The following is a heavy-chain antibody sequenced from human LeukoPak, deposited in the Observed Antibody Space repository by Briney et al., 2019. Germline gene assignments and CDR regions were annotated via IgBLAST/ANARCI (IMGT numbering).Heavy chain of an antibody. D-gene: IGHD3-22*01. J-gene: IGHJ4*02. CDR2: SYYRAST. Sequence: SETLSLTCSVSGGSITGGDYYWGWIRQHPGTGLEWIGYSYYRASTFYNPSLKSRVSISVDTSKNQFSLKVNSVTAADTAVYYCARVVTGFYDSSGYPDYWGQGALVTVSS. CDR3: ARVVTGFYDSSGYPDY. CDR1: GGSITGGDYY. V-gene: IGHV4-31*03.